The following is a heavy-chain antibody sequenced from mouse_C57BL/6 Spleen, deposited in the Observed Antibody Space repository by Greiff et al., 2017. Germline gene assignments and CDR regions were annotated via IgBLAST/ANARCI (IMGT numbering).Heavy chain of an antibody. CDR2: IWTGGGT. V-gene: IGHV2-9-1*01. D-gene: IGHD1-1*01. CDR1: GFSLTSYA. J-gene: IGHJ1*03. CDR3: ARNSNYYGSSYYWYFDD. Sequence: VKLQESGPGLVAPSQSLSITCTVSGFSLTSYAISWVRQPPGKGLEWLGVIWTGGGTNYNSALKSRLSISKDNSTSQVFLKMNSLQTDDTARYYCARNSNYYGSSYYWYFDDWGTGTTVTVSA.